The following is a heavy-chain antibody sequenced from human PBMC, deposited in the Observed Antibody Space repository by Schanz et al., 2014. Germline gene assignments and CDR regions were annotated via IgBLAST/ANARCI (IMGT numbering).Heavy chain of an antibody. CDR2: ISHSGGSK. V-gene: IGHV3-NL1*01. CDR3: AREQIMAAAGLVDY. J-gene: IGHJ4*01. D-gene: IGHD6-13*01. Sequence: QVQLVESGGGVVQPGWSLRLSCAASGFTFSSYGMHWVRQAPGKGLEWVSSISHSGGSKYYADSVKGRFTISRDNSENTMYLQMNSLRAEDTSVYFCAREQIMAAAGLVDYWGHGTLVTVSS. CDR1: GFTFSSYG.